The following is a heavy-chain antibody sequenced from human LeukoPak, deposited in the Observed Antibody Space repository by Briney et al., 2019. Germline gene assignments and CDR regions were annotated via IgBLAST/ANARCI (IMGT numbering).Heavy chain of an antibody. Sequence: ASVKVSCKASGYTFSSYVISWVRQAPGQGLEWMGWINAYNGNTKYVQKVQGKVTMTKDTSTSTAYMEVRSLRSGDTAVYYCARRASLEIWGQETMVTVSS. V-gene: IGHV1-18*01. CDR3: ARRASLEI. D-gene: IGHD3-16*02. J-gene: IGHJ3*02. CDR2: INAYNGNT. CDR1: GYTFSSYV.